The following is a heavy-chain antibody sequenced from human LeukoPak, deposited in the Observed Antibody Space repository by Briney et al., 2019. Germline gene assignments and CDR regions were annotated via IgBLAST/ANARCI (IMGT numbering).Heavy chain of an antibody. Sequence: GASVKVSCKASRCTFTSYGISWVRQAPGQELEGMGWSSSYNWNTNFVQRLQGRVTMTTNTSTSTAYIELRSMTSDDTAVYYCARVMITFGGVTLADYWGQGTLVTVSS. V-gene: IGHV1-18*01. D-gene: IGHD3-16*01. CDR3: ARVMITFGGVTLADY. CDR1: RCTFTSYG. J-gene: IGHJ4*02. CDR2: SSSYNWNT.